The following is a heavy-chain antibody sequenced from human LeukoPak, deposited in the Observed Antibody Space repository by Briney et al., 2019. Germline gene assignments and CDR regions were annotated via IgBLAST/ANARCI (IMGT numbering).Heavy chain of an antibody. CDR1: GGSIRTSGNY. V-gene: IGHV4-31*03. J-gene: IGHJ4*02. CDR3: ARLVYGNGWQIDY. D-gene: IGHD2-8*01. CDR2: IYYSGTT. Sequence: SQTLSLTCTVSGGSIRTSGNYWSWIRHHPGKGLEWMGCIYYSGTTYDSPSLKSRLTVSVDTSKNQFFLDLTSVTAADTAVYYCARLVYGNGWQIDYWGRGTLVTVSP.